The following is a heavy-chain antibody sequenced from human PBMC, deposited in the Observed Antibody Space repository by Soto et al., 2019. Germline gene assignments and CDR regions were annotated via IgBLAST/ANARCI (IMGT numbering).Heavy chain of an antibody. CDR3: ARDRKGVAVAGTLSYYYYGMDV. CDR1: GYTFTSYG. Sequence: QVPLLQSGAEVKKPGASVKVSCKASGYTFTSYGISWVRQAPGQGLEWMGWISAYNGNTNYAQKLQGRVTMTTDTSTSTAYMELRSLRSDDTAVYYCARDRKGVAVAGTLSYYYYGMDVWGQGTTVTVSS. V-gene: IGHV1-18*01. J-gene: IGHJ6*02. D-gene: IGHD6-19*01. CDR2: ISAYNGNT.